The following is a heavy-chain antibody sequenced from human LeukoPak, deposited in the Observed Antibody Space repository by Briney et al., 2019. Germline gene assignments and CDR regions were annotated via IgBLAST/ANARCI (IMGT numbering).Heavy chain of an antibody. Sequence: PGGSLRLSCAASGFTFSSYSMKWVRQTPGKGLEWVSSISSSSSYIYYADSVKGRFTISRDNAKNSLYLQMNSLRAEDTAVYYCAREGATAFDYWGQGTLVTVSS. CDR1: GFTFSSYS. J-gene: IGHJ4*02. CDR2: ISSSSSYI. CDR3: AREGATAFDY. D-gene: IGHD1-26*01. V-gene: IGHV3-21*01.